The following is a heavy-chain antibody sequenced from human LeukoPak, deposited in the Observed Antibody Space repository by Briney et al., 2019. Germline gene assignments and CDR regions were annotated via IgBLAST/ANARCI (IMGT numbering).Heavy chain of an antibody. CDR1: KFNFA. CDR3: AKEGTIFGVVDYFDY. Sequence: GGSLRLSCAASKFNFAMSWVRQTADKRLEWVSAISGSGDATFYTDSVKGRFTISRDNSKNTLYLQMNSLRAEDTAVYYCAKEGTIFGVVDYFDYWGQGTLVTVSS. J-gene: IGHJ4*02. V-gene: IGHV3-23*01. D-gene: IGHD3-3*01. CDR2: ISGSGDAT.